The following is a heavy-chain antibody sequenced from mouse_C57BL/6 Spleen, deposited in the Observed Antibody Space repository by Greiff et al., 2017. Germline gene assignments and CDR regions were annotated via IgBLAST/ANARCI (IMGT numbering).Heavy chain of an antibody. CDR2: IHPNSGST. J-gene: IGHJ4*01. Sequence: VQLQQSGAELVKPGASVKLSCKASGYTFTSYWMHWVKQRPGQGLEWIGMIHPNSGSTNYNEKFKSKATLTVDKSSSTAYMQLSSLTSEDSAVYYCARRDLSHAMDYWGQGTSVTVSS. CDR3: ARRDLSHAMDY. D-gene: IGHD1-1*01. V-gene: IGHV1-64*01. CDR1: GYTFTSYW.